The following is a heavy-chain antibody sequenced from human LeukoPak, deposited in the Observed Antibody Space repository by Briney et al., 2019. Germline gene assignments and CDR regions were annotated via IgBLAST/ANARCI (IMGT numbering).Heavy chain of an antibody. Sequence: SETLSLTCAVSGGSISSSNWWSWVRQPPGKGLEWIGEIYHSGSPNYNPSLNSRVTISVDKSKSEFSLKLNSVTAADTAIYYCARSTYDKEEYNYYMDVWGKGTTVTVSS. CDR3: ARSTYDKEEYNYYMDV. CDR2: IYHSGSP. D-gene: IGHD3-22*01. V-gene: IGHV4/OR15-8*01. CDR1: GGSISSSNW. J-gene: IGHJ6*03.